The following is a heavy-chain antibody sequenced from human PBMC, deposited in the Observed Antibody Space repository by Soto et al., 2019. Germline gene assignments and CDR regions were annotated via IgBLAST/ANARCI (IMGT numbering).Heavy chain of an antibody. V-gene: IGHV1-69*13. Sequence: ASVKVSCKASGGTFSSYAISWVRQAPGQGLEWMGGIIPIFGTANYAQKFQGRVTITADESTSTAYMELSSLRSEDTAVYYCARAPPLRFLEWPHYFDYWGQGTLVTVSS. J-gene: IGHJ4*02. CDR3: ARAPPLRFLEWPHYFDY. D-gene: IGHD3-3*01. CDR2: IIPIFGTA. CDR1: GGTFSSYA.